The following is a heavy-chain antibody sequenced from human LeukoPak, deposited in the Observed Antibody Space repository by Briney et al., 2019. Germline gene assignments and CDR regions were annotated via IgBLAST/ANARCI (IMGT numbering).Heavy chain of an antibody. Sequence: GGSLRLSCAASGFTFSDHYMDWVRQAQGKWLEWVGRTRNKVNSYTTEYAASVKGRFTISRDDSKDSLYLQMNSLKTEDTAVYYCARVPKGSSWYFYYYYMDVWGKGTTVTVSS. V-gene: IGHV3-72*01. CDR3: ARVPKGSSWYFYYYYMDV. J-gene: IGHJ6*03. CDR2: TRNKVNSYTT. CDR1: GFTFSDHY. D-gene: IGHD6-13*01.